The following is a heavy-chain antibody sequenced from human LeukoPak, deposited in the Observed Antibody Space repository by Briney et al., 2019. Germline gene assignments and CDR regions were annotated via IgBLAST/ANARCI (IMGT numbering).Heavy chain of an antibody. CDR1: GFTFSSYA. J-gene: IGHJ3*02. Sequence: GGSLRLSCAASGFTFSSYAMSWVRQAPGKGREKVSAISGSGGSTYYADSVKGRFTISRDNSKNTLYLQMNSLRAEDTAVYYCAKRAAGVKDAFDIWGQGTMVTVSS. CDR2: ISGSGGST. V-gene: IGHV3-23*01. CDR3: AKRAAGVKDAFDI. D-gene: IGHD6-13*01.